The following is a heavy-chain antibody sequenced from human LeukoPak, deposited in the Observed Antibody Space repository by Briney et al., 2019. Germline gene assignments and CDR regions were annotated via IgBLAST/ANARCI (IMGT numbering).Heavy chain of an antibody. Sequence: GASVKVSCKASGYTFTSYTIHWVRQAPGQSLEWMGWISVGKGDSKCAQEFQGRVTLTRDTSATTAYLEVSSLRPEDMAVYYCARERGTRDAFDFWGQGTMVTVSS. V-gene: IGHV1-3*03. J-gene: IGHJ3*01. D-gene: IGHD1-1*01. CDR3: ARERGTRDAFDF. CDR1: GYTFTSYT. CDR2: ISVGKGDS.